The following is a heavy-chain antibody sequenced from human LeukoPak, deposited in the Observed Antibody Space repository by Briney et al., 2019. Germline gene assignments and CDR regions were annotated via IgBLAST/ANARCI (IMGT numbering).Heavy chain of an antibody. CDR1: GISFRDFW. J-gene: IGHJ4*02. D-gene: IGHD3-10*01. CDR3: ATDRYYASGTYSSYFFEF. Sequence: GGSLRLSCAASGISFRDFWMSWVRQAPGKGLEWAANIKEDGSEKNFVDSVKDRFTISRDNVKNSLYLEMNSLRAEDTAVYYCATDRYYASGTYSSYFFEFWGQGTLVTVSS. V-gene: IGHV3-7*01. CDR2: IKEDGSEK.